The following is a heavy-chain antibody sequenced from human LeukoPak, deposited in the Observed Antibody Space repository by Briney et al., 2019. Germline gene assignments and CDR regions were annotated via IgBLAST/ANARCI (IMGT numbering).Heavy chain of an antibody. V-gene: IGHV3-74*01. Sequence: GGSLRLSCAASGFTFSSYWMHWVRQAPGKGLVWVSRINSDGSSTTYADSVKGRFTISRENAKNTLYLQMNSLRAEDTAVYYRARGGCSSTSCHLADYWGQGTLVTVSS. CDR2: INSDGSST. D-gene: IGHD2-2*01. CDR3: ARGGCSSTSCHLADY. J-gene: IGHJ4*02. CDR1: GFTFSSYW.